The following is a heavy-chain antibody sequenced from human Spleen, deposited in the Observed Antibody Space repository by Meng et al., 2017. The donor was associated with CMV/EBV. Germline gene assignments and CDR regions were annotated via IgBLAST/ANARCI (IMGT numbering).Heavy chain of an antibody. CDR2: ISSSSSYI. V-gene: IGHV3-21*04. Sequence: GESLKISCAASGFTFSSYSMNWVRQAPGKGLEWVSSISSSSSYIYYADSVKGRFTISRDNSKNTLFLQMNSLRAEDTAAYFCAKDDGYGSGSYYRPYYGMDVWGQGTAVTVSS. J-gene: IGHJ6*02. CDR1: GFTFSSYS. D-gene: IGHD3-10*01. CDR3: AKDDGYGSGSYYRPYYGMDV.